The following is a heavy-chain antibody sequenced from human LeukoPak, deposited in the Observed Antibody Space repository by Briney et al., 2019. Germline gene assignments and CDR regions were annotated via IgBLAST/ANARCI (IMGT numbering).Heavy chain of an antibody. CDR2: IYYSGST. CDR1: GGSISSSSYY. J-gene: IGHJ4*02. V-gene: IGHV4-39*07. Sequence: SETLSLTCTVSGGSISSSSYYWGWIRQPPGKGLEWIGSIYYSGSTYYNPSLKSRVTISVDTSKNQFSLKLSSVTAADTAVYCCARDMDNWNYGDYFDYWGQGTLVTVSS. D-gene: IGHD1-7*01. CDR3: ARDMDNWNYGDYFDY.